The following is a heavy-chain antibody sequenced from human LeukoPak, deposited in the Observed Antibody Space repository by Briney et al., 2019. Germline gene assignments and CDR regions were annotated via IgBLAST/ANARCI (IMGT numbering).Heavy chain of an antibody. D-gene: IGHD7-27*01. V-gene: IGHV1-46*01. CDR1: GYSFTNHY. CDR3: ARDLGIGGHFDF. J-gene: IGHJ4*02. CDR2: INPSGDIT. Sequence: ASVKVSCKASGYSFTNHYIHWMRQAPGQGLEWMGIINPSGDITSYAQKLQGRVTMTTDTSTSTAYMELSSLRSDDTAVYYCARDLGIGGHFDFWGQGTLVTVSS.